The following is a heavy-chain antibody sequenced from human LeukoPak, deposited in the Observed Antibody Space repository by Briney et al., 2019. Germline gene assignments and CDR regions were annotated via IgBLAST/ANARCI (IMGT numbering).Heavy chain of an antibody. CDR1: GFTFSDAW. J-gene: IGHJ4*02. CDR2: IKTITDGGTT. V-gene: IGHV3-15*01. Sequence: KAGGSLRLSCAASGFTFSDAWMSWVRQAREQGLEWVACIKTITDGGTTDYTAPVKGRFTISRDDSKNTLYLQMNSLKTEDTAVYYCTTSRVGYWGQGTLVTVSS. D-gene: IGHD1-26*01. CDR3: TTSRVGY.